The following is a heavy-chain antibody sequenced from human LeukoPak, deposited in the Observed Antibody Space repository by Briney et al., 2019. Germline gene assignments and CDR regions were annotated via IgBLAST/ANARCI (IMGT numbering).Heavy chain of an antibody. V-gene: IGHV3-48*03. J-gene: IGHJ4*02. CDR1: GFTFSGYE. CDR3: ARGERELGTRIPYLDF. D-gene: IGHD1-7*01. Sequence: GGSLRLSCAASGFTFSGYEFNWVRQAPGKGLDWVSYINGPGSTTNYADSVKGRFTISRDDSRNSLYLQMNNLRAEDTAVYYCARGERELGTRIPYLDFWGPGALVTGSS. CDR2: INGPGSTT.